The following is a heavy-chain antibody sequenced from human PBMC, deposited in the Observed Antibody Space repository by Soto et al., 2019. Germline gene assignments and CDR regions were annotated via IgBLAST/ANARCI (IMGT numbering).Heavy chain of an antibody. V-gene: IGHV4-59*01. CDR3: ARDWGHDAFDI. D-gene: IGHD7-27*01. Sequence: PSETLSVTCTVSGGSIRCYDWSWIRQPPGKGLEWIGWVYYSGSTNYNPSLKSRVTISVDTSKNQFSLKLSSVTAADTAVYYCARDWGHDAFDIWGRGTMVTVSS. CDR2: VYYSGST. J-gene: IGHJ3*02. CDR1: GGSIRCYD.